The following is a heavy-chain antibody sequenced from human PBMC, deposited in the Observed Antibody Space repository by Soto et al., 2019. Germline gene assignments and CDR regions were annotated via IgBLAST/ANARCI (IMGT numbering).Heavy chain of an antibody. CDR3: ARDRSGNWYGRGYHYYGMDV. J-gene: IGHJ6*02. CDR1: GYTFTFYG. CDR2: ISTNSGDT. V-gene: IGHV1-18*01. D-gene: IGHD1-20*01. Sequence: GASVKVSCKASGYTFTFYGISWVRQAPGQGPEWMGWISTNSGDTNFAHKLQGRVTMTTDTSTSTAYMELRSLRSDDTAVYYCARDRSGNWYGRGYHYYGMDVWGQGTTVTVSS.